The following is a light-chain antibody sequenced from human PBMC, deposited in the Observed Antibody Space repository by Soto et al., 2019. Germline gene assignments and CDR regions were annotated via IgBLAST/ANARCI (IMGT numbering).Light chain of an antibody. CDR3: CSYAGSYTVV. CDR2: DVS. Sequence: QSALTQPRSVSGSPGQSVTISCTGTSSDVGGYNYVSWYQQHPGKAPKLMIYDVSKRPSGVPDRFSGSKSGTTASLTISGLQAEDEDDYYCCSYAGSYTVVFGGGTKLTVL. J-gene: IGLJ2*01. V-gene: IGLV2-11*01. CDR1: SSDVGGYNY.